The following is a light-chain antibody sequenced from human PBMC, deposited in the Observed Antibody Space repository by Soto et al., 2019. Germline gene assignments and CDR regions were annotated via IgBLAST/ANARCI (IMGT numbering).Light chain of an antibody. J-gene: IGKJ4*01. Sequence: DIQMPQSPSSVSASVGDRVTITCRSSQGITSWLALYQQKPGRAPKLLIYAASSLQSGVPSRFSGSGSVRDFTLPISSLQPEDFATDFSQQTSCFPLTVGGGTKVEIK. CDR3: QQTSCFPLT. V-gene: IGKV1-12*01. CDR2: AAS. CDR1: QGITSW.